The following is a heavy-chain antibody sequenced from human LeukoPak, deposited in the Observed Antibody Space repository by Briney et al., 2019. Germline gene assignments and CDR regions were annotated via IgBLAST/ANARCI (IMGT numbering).Heavy chain of an antibody. V-gene: IGHV3-21*01. Sequence: WIRQPPGKGLEWVSSISSSSSYIYYADSVKGRFTISRDNAKNSLYLQMNSLRAEDTAVYYCHSRVTPDWGQGTLVTVSS. CDR3: HSRVTPD. J-gene: IGHJ4*02. D-gene: IGHD2-21*02. CDR2: ISSSSSYI.